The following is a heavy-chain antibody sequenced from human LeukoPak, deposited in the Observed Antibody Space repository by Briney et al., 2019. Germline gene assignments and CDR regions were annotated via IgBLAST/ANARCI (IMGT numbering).Heavy chain of an antibody. D-gene: IGHD1-26*01. V-gene: IGHV1-24*01. CDR2: FDPGDGET. CDR1: GYTLTYLA. CDR3: VTDSGSYYYH. J-gene: IGHJ4*02. Sequence: ASVKVSCKVSGYTLTYLAIHWVRQAPGKGLDWMGGFDPGDGETIYAQNLEGRVTMAEDTSTDTAYMELRSLRSEDTAVYFCVTDSGSYYYHWGQGTLVSVSS.